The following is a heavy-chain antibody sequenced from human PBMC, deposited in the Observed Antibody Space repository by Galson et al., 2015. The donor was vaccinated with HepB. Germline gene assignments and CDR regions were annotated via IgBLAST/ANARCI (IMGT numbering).Heavy chain of an antibody. CDR1: GYTFSNYG. D-gene: IGHD3-22*01. CDR3: ARDETYYYDSSGYYSGTLFDY. V-gene: IGHV1-18*01. CDR2: ISAYHGNT. J-gene: IGHJ4*02. Sequence: GYTFSNYGVTWVRQAPGQGLEWMGWISAYHGNTNYAQRFQGRVTMTTDTSTSTAYMELRSLKSDDTAVYYCARDETYYYDSSGYYSGTLFDYWGQGTLVTVSS.